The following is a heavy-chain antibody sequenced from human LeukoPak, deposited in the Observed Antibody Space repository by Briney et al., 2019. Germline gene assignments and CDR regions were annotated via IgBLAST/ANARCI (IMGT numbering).Heavy chain of an antibody. CDR1: GFSFSSYW. V-gene: IGHV3-7*03. CDR3: AREGWFGGANWFDP. D-gene: IGHD3-10*01. CDR2: IKKDGTEK. Sequence: PGGSLRLSCAASGFSFSSYWMSWVRQAPGKGLEWVANIKKDGTEKYYADSVKGRFTISRDNAKNSLYLEMNSLRAEDTAVHYCAREGWFGGANWFDPWGQGTLVTVSS. J-gene: IGHJ5*02.